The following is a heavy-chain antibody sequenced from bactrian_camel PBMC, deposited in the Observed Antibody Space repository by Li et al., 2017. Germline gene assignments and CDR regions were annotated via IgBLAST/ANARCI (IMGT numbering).Heavy chain of an antibody. CDR1: GWTFEDSD. CDR2: ISSDGTT. V-gene: IGHV3S60*01. D-gene: IGHD1*01. Sequence: HVQLVESGGGSVQAGGSLRLSCTASGWTFEDSDLDWYRQAPGSECELVSKISSDGTTYYAASVKGRFTISQDNAKNTLYLQMNSLKPEDTAVYYSGSPALGRSWMCGGQGTQVTVS. CDR3: GSPALGRSWMC. J-gene: IGHJ4*01.